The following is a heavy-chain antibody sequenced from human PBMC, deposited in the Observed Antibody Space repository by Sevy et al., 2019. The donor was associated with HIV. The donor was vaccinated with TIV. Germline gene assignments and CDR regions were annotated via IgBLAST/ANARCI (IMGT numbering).Heavy chain of an antibody. CDR2: ISGSGGST. CDR3: ANTGSSSWRIAVFDY. CDR1: GFTLSSYA. D-gene: IGHD6-13*01. Sequence: GGSLRLSCAASGFTLSSYAMSWVRQAPGKGLEWVSAISGSGGSTYYADSVKGRFTISRDNSKNTLYLQMNSLRAEDTAVYYCANTGSSSWRIAVFDYWGQGTLVTVSS. V-gene: IGHV3-23*01. J-gene: IGHJ4*02.